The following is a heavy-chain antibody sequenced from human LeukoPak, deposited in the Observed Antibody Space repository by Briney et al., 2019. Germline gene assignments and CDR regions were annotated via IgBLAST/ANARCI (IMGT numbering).Heavy chain of an antibody. Sequence: ASVKVSCKASGGTFNSYAISWVRQAPGQGLEWMGRIIPIFGTANYAQKFQGRVTITTDESTSTAYMELSSLRSEDTAVYYCARGVGYYDSSGYYYGWYFDYWGQGTLVTVPS. V-gene: IGHV1-69*05. CDR2: IIPIFGTA. J-gene: IGHJ4*02. CDR1: GGTFNSYA. D-gene: IGHD3-22*01. CDR3: ARGVGYYDSSGYYYGWYFDY.